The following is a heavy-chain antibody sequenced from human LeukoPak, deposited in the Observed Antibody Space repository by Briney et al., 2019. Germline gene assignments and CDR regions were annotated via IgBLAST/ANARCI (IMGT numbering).Heavy chain of an antibody. V-gene: IGHV3-23*01. CDR2: ISGSGGST. J-gene: IGHJ3*02. CDR1: GFTFSSYA. Sequence: SGGSLRLSCAASGFTFSSYAMSWVRQAPGKGLEWVSAISGSGGSTYYADSVKGRFTISRDNSKNTLYLQMNSLRAEDTAVYYCAKFGYSYGLGDAFDIWGQGTMVTVSS. CDR3: AKFGYSYGLGDAFDI. D-gene: IGHD5-18*01.